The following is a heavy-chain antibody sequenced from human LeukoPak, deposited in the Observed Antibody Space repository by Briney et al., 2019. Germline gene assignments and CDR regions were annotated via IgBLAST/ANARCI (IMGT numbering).Heavy chain of an antibody. D-gene: IGHD6-13*01. J-gene: IGHJ6*04. CDR1: GGSFSGYY. CDR2: INHSGST. V-gene: IGHV4-34*01. Sequence: SETLSHTCAVYGGSFSGYYWSWIRQPPGKGLEWIGEINHSGSTNYNPSLKSRVTISVDTSKNQFSLKLSSVTAADTAVYYCARRRIAAAEDVWGKGTTVTVSS. CDR3: ARRRIAAAEDV.